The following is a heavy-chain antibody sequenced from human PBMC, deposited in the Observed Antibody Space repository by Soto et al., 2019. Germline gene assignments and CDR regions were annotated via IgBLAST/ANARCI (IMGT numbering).Heavy chain of an antibody. Sequence: QVQLVQSGAEVKKPGSSVKVSCKASVGTFSSYAISWVRQAPGQGLEWMGGIIPIFGTANYAQKFQGRATITADKSTSTAYMELSSLRSEDTAVYYCARDPTDDYGDYESAYWGQGTLVTVSS. CDR1: VGTFSSYA. D-gene: IGHD4-17*01. CDR2: IIPIFGTA. V-gene: IGHV1-69*06. J-gene: IGHJ4*02. CDR3: ARDPTDDYGDYESAY.